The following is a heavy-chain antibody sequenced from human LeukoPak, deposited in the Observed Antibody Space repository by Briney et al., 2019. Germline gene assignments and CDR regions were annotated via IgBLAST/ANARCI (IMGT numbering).Heavy chain of an antibody. D-gene: IGHD3-22*01. Sequence: GASVKVSCKASGYIFTSYGISWVRQAPGQGLEWMGWISAYNGNTNYAQKLQGRVTMTTDTSTSTAYMELRSLRSDDTAVYYCARASRSYDSSGYQPPDYWGQGTLVTVSS. CDR3: ARASRSYDSSGYQPPDY. V-gene: IGHV1-18*01. CDR1: GYIFTSYG. J-gene: IGHJ4*02. CDR2: ISAYNGNT.